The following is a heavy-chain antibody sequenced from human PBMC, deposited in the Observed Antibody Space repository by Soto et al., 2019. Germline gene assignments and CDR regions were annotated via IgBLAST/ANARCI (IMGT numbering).Heavy chain of an antibody. CDR1: GFSLSTSGVG. D-gene: IGHD3-16*01. J-gene: IGHJ4*02. Sequence: QITLKESGPTLVKPTQTLTLTCTFSGFSLSTSGVGVGWIRQPPGKALEWLALIYWDDDKRYSPSLKSRLTTTKDTSKTQVVLTMTNMDPVDTATYYCAHTGAGAYDYVWGSSFDYWGQGTLVTVSS. V-gene: IGHV2-5*02. CDR3: AHTGAGAYDYVWGSSFDY. CDR2: IYWDDDK.